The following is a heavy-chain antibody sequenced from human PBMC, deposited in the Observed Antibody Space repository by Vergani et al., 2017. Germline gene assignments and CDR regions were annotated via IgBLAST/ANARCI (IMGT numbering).Heavy chain of an antibody. CDR1: GGSISSSSYY. CDR3: ARLLGSSAGGDY. D-gene: IGHD6-6*01. CDR2: IYYSGST. J-gene: IGHJ4*02. V-gene: IGHV4-39*01. Sequence: QLQLQESGPGLVKPSETLSLTCTVSGGSISSSSYYWGWIRQPPGKGLEWIGSIYYSGSTYYNPSRRSRVTIPVDTSKNQFSLKMSSVTAADTAVYYCARLLGSSAGGDYWGQGTLVTVSS.